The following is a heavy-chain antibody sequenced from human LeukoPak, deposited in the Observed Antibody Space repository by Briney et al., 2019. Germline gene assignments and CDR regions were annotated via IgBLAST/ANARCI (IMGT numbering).Heavy chain of an antibody. Sequence: ETLSLTCAVYGGSFCGYYRSWIRQPPRKGLEWIGEINHIGSTNYNPSLKSRVTISVDTSKNQFSLKLSSVTAADTAVYYCASAPPYYDFWSGYYTGHFDYWGQGTLVTVSS. D-gene: IGHD3-3*01. J-gene: IGHJ4*02. CDR2: INHIGST. V-gene: IGHV4-34*01. CDR1: GGSFCGYY. CDR3: ASAPPYYDFWSGYYTGHFDY.